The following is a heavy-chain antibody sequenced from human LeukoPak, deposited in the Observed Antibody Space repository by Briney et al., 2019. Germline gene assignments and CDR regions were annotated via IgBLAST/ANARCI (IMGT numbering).Heavy chain of an antibody. CDR1: GGSISSYY. CDR2: IYYSGST. V-gene: IGHV4-59*01. J-gene: IGHJ4*02. D-gene: IGHD3-22*01. CDR3: ARDGYYYDSSGYSHSYFDY. Sequence: SETLSLTCTVSGGSISSYYWSWIRQPPGKGLEWIGYIYYSGSTNYNPSLKSRVTISVDTSKNQFSLKLSSVTAADTAVYYCARDGYYYDSSGYSHSYFDYWGQGTLVTVSS.